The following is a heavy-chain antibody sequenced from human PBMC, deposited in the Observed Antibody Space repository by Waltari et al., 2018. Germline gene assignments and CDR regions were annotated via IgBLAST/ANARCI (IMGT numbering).Heavy chain of an antibody. V-gene: IGHV4-30-2*01. J-gene: IGHJ4*02. CDR2: NYDSGST. D-gene: IGHD2-2*01. CDR3: ARVQYADFSYHFDY. CDR1: GGSLSGVTYS. Sequence: QLQLQESGSGLVKPSETLSLTCVVSGGSLSGVTYSWNWIRQPPGKGLEWIGLNYDSGSTYYNPSLKSRLTMSVDMSKNQFSLKLSSATAADTGIYYCARVQYADFSYHFDYWGRGTLVTVSS.